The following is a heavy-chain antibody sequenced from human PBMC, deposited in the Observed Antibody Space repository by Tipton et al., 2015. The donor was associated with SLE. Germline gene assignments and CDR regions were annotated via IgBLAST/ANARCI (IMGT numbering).Heavy chain of an antibody. Sequence: TLCLTCSVSGVSIGDYPWRWGWIRQPPGKGLEWIGHIYYGGTIYYNPSLKSRVTMSIDTSKNQFSLKLSSVTAADTALYYCARLISAYDCNFDYWGQGTLVTVSS. J-gene: IGHJ4*02. CDR2: IYYGGTI. CDR3: ARLISAYDCNFDY. V-gene: IGHV4-28*02. CDR1: GVSIGDYPW. D-gene: IGHD5-12*01.